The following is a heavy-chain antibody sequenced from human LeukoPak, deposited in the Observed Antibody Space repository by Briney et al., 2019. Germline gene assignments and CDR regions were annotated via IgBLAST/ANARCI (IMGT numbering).Heavy chain of an antibody. J-gene: IGHJ3*02. CDR2: IYYSGST. Sequence: SQTLSLTCTASGGSISSGDYYWSWIRQPPGKGLEWIGYIYYSGSTYYNPSLKSRVTISVDTSKNQFSLKLSSVTAADTAVYYCARESNVVVPAAILPAFDIWGQGTMVTVSS. D-gene: IGHD2-2*02. CDR1: GGSISSGDYY. V-gene: IGHV4-30-4*08. CDR3: ARESNVVVPAAILPAFDI.